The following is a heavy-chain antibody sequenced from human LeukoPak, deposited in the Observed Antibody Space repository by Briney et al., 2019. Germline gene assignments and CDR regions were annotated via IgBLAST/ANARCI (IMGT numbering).Heavy chain of an antibody. CDR3: AREGRWLQLNWFDP. Sequence: PGGSLRLSCAASGFTFSDYYMSWIRQAPGKGLEWVSYISSSGSTIYYADSVKGRFTISRDNAKNSLYLQMNSLRVEDTAVYYCAREGRWLQLNWFDPWGQGTLVTVSS. CDR1: GFTFSDYY. J-gene: IGHJ5*02. V-gene: IGHV3-11*01. D-gene: IGHD5-24*01. CDR2: ISSSGSTI.